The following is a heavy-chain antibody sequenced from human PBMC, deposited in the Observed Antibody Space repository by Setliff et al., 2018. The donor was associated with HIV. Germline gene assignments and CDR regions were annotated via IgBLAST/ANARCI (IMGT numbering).Heavy chain of an antibody. CDR2: IYYSGST. J-gene: IGHJ4*02. D-gene: IGHD2-2*01. V-gene: IGHV4-39*01. Sequence: SETLSLTCTVSGGSISSSSYYWGWIRQPPGKGLEWIGSIYYSGSTYYNPSLKSRVTISVDTSKNQFSQKLSSVTAADTAVYYCARLQFYCSSTSCYGAYYFDYWGQGTLVTVSS. CDR1: GGSISSSSYY. CDR3: ARLQFYCSSTSCYGAYYFDY.